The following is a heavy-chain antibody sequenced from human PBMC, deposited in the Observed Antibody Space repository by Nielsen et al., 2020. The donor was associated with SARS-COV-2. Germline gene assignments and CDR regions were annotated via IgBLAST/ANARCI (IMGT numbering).Heavy chain of an antibody. CDR2: IYYSGST. CDR3: ARGGTIFGVVNSGMDV. CDR1: GGSISSGDYY. Sequence: SETLSLTCTVSGGSISSGDYYWSWIRQTPGKGLEWIGYIYYSGSTYYNPSLKSRVTISVDTSKNQFSLKLSSVTAADTALYYCARGGTIFGVVNSGMDVWGQGTTVTVSS. D-gene: IGHD3-3*01. J-gene: IGHJ6*02. V-gene: IGHV4-30-4*01.